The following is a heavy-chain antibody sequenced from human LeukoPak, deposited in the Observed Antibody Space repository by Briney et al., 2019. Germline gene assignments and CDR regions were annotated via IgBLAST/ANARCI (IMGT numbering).Heavy chain of an antibody. D-gene: IGHD6-13*01. CDR2: INPNSGGT. V-gene: IGHV1-2*02. CDR1: GYTFTGYY. CDR3: ACSEQLQRWYFDY. Sequence: ASVKVSCKASGYTFTGYYMHWVRQAPGQGLEWMGWINPNSGGTNYAQKFQGRVTMTRDTSISTAYMELSRLRSDDTAVYYCACSEQLQRWYFDYWGQGTLVTVSS. J-gene: IGHJ4*02.